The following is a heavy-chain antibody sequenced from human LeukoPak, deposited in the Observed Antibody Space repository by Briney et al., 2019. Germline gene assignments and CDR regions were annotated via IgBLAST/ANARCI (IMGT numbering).Heavy chain of an antibody. J-gene: IGHJ4*02. Sequence: PGGSLRLSCAASGFTFSNYVMGWVRQPPEEGLQWVSVISGSGITTYYARSVKGRFTISRDSSKNTLYLQMNNLRAEDTAIYYCAKTGLYSSSSRGYFDYWGQGTLVTVSS. V-gene: IGHV3-23*01. CDR2: ISGSGITT. D-gene: IGHD6-6*01. CDR1: GFTFSNYV. CDR3: AKTGLYSSSSRGYFDY.